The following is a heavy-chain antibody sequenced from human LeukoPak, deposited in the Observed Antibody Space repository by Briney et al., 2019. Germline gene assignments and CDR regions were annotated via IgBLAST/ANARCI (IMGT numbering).Heavy chain of an antibody. CDR3: ARQWETYYYGSDVAFDI. Sequence: PSETLSLTCTVSGGSISSSSYYWGWIRQPPGKGLEWIGSIYYSGSTYYNPSLKSRVTISVDTSKNQFSLKLSSVTAADTAVYYCARQWETYYYGSDVAFDIWGQGAMVTVSS. J-gene: IGHJ3*02. CDR1: GGSISSSSYY. V-gene: IGHV4-39*01. D-gene: IGHD3-10*01. CDR2: IYYSGST.